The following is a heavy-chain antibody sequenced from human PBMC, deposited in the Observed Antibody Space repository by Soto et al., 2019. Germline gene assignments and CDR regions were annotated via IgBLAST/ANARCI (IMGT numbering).Heavy chain of an antibody. CDR3: ARHDPYSSGWYFDY. CDR2: IKYSGTT. D-gene: IGHD6-19*01. CDR1: GGSISSSRCH. Sequence: SETLSLTCTVSGGSISSSRCHWGWIRQPPGKGLEWIASIKYSGTTFYNPSLKSRVTLSVDTSKNQFSLKLSSVTAADTAVYYCARHDPYSSGWYFDYWGQGTLVTVSS. J-gene: IGHJ4*02. V-gene: IGHV4-39*01.